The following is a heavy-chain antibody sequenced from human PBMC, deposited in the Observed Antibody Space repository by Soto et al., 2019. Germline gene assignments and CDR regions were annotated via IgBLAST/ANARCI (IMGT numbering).Heavy chain of an antibody. D-gene: IGHD3-3*01. J-gene: IGHJ6*02. CDR2: IIPIFGTA. V-gene: IGHV1-69*13. CDR1: GGTFSSYA. Sequence: GASVKVSCKASGGTFSSYAISWVRQAPGQGLEWMGGIIPIFGTANYAQKFQGRVTITADESTSTAYMELSSLRSEDTAVYYCAKEPYYDFWSGYPRGYGMDVWGQGTTVTVSS. CDR3: AKEPYYDFWSGYPRGYGMDV.